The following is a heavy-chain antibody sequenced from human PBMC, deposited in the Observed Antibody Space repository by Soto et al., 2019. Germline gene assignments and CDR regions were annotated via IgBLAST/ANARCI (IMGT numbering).Heavy chain of an antibody. V-gene: IGHV3-30-3*01. CDR1: GFTFSSYV. J-gene: IGHJ5*02. Sequence: PGGSLRLSCAASGFTFSSYVFHWVRQAPGKGLEWVAVISSSRSNKYYADSVKGRFTISRDNAKNTLYLQMNSLRAEDTAVYYCASMVTAAGPIRRIKYNWFDPWGQGTLVTVSS. CDR3: ASMVTAAGPIRRIKYNWFDP. CDR2: ISSSRSNK. D-gene: IGHD6-13*01.